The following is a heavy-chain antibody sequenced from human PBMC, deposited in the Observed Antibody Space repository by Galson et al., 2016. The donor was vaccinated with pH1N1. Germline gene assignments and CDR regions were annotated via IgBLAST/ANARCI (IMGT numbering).Heavy chain of an antibody. D-gene: IGHD2/OR15-2a*01. Sequence: GAEVKKPGESLKISCQASGYTFTTYWIGWVRQMPGKGLEWMGIIYPGDSEAKYNPSFEGQVTFSVDKSKNTAYLHWSSLKASDTAIYYCARRSTELGLDYWGQGVLVTVSS. J-gene: IGHJ4*02. V-gene: IGHV5-51*03. CDR1: GYTFTTYW. CDR2: IYPGDSEA. CDR3: ARRSTELGLDY.